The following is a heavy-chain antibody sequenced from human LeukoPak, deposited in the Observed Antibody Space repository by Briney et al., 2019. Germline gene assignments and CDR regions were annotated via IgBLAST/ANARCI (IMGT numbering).Heavy chain of an antibody. CDR2: LSGSGDST. V-gene: IGHV3-23*01. D-gene: IGHD3-10*01. J-gene: IGHJ4*02. CDR3: AKDRHYYGSGSFYTYFDY. CDR1: GFTFRSYD. Sequence: GGSLRLSCAASGFTFRSYDMSWVRQAPGKGLEWVSTLSGSGDSTYYADSAKGRFTISRDNSKNTLFLQMNSMRAEDTAVYYCAKDRHYYGSGSFYTYFDYWGQGTLVTVSS.